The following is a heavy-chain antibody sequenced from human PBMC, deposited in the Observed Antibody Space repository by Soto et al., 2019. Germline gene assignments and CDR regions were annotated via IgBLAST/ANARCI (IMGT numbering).Heavy chain of an antibody. D-gene: IGHD2-2*02. J-gene: IGHJ5*02. Sequence: ASVKLTCKGAVYTMSVYVIHCRRHAPRQRLEWMGWINAGNGNTKYSQKFQDRVTITRDTSASTAYMELSSLRSEDTAVYYCAREYPAISHCFDPWGQGTPVTVSS. CDR2: INAGNGNT. V-gene: IGHV1-3*01. CDR3: AREYPAISHCFDP. CDR1: VYTMSVYV.